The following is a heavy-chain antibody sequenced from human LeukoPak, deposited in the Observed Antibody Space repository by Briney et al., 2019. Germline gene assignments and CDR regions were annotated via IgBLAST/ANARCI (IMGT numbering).Heavy chain of an antibody. Sequence: RASLRLSCAASRFTFSRYAVGWVRQVPGKGLEWVSAISGSGGITYYADSVKGRFTISRDNSKNTLYLQMNSLRAEDTAIYYCAKAQVPESYGSGSYYVGFDYWGQGTLVTVSS. D-gene: IGHD3-10*01. CDR3: AKAQVPESYGSGSYYVGFDY. V-gene: IGHV3-23*01. CDR1: RFTFSRYA. CDR2: ISGSGGIT. J-gene: IGHJ4*02.